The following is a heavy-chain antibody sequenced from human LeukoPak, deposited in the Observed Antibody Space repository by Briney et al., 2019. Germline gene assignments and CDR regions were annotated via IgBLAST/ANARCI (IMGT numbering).Heavy chain of an antibody. J-gene: IGHJ1*01. V-gene: IGHV1-2*02. D-gene: IGHD3-22*01. CDR2: INPNSGGT. CDR3: ARGYYDSSGFEYFQD. Sequence: ASVKVSCKASGYTFTSYYMHWVRQAPGQGLEWMGWINPNSGGTNYAQKFQGRVTMTRDTSISTAYKELSRLTSDDTAVYYCARGYYDSSGFEYFQDWGQGTLVTVSS. CDR1: GYTFTSYY.